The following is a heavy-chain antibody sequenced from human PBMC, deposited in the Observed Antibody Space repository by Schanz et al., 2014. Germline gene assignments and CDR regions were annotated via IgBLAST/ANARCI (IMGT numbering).Heavy chain of an antibody. V-gene: IGHV3-23*04. CDR3: AKGMGYCSGGTCYDYYYYGLDV. J-gene: IGHJ6*02. CDR1: GFTFNSYA. D-gene: IGHD2-15*01. Sequence: EVQLVESGGGLVKRGGSLRLSCAASGFTFNSYAMTWVRQAPGKGLEWVSSISHSGGSKYYADSVKGRFTISRDNSENTLYLQMNSLSADDTAVFYCAKGMGYCSGGTCYDYYYYGLDVWGQGTTVTVSS. CDR2: ISHSGGSK.